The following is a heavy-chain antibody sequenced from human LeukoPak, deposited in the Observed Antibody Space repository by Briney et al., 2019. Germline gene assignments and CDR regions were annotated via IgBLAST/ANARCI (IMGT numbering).Heavy chain of an antibody. CDR2: INSDGSST. Sequence: GGSLRLPCAASGFTFSSYWMHWVRQAPGKGLVWVSRINSDGSSTSYADSVKGRFTISRDNAKNTLYLQMNSLRAEDTAVYYYARDSVAGPRGVDYWGQGTLVTVSS. CDR3: ARDSVAGPRGVDY. CDR1: GFTFSSYW. D-gene: IGHD6-19*01. V-gene: IGHV3-74*01. J-gene: IGHJ4*02.